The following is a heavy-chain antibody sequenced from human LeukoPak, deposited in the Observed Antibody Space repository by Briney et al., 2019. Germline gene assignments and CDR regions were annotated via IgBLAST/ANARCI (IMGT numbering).Heavy chain of an antibody. CDR1: GYTFTSYY. CDR2: INPSGGST. D-gene: IGHD2-8*01. Sequence: ASVNVSCKASGYTFTSYYMHWVREAPGQGLEWMGIINPSGGSTSYAQKFRGRVTMTRDTSTSTVYMELSSLRSEDTAVYYCARPGYCTNGVCYTDYYYMDVWGKATTVTVSS. V-gene: IGHV1-46*03. J-gene: IGHJ6*03. CDR3: ARPGYCTNGVCYTDYYYMDV.